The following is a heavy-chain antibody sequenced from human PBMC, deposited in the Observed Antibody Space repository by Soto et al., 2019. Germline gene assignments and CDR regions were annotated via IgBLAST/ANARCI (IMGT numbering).Heavy chain of an antibody. D-gene: IGHD3-16*02. J-gene: IGHJ4*02. CDR1: CYTFTSYG. V-gene: IGHV1-18*01. Sequence: VKVSCKTSCYTFTSYGISCIRQAPGQGLEWMGWISAYNGNTNYAQKLQGRVTMTTDTSTSTAYMELRSLRSADTGVYYCARSMTLLRVGKLSFGYWGQGTLVNVSS. CDR2: ISAYNGNT. CDR3: ARSMTLLRVGKLSFGY.